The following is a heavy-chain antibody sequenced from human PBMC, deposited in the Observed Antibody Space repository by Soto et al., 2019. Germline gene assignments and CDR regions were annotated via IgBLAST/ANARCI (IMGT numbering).Heavy chain of an antibody. V-gene: IGHV4-34*01. CDR2: ISHSGST. J-gene: IGHJ6*03. Sequence: TLSLTCGVYDDTLSGNYWSWIRQPQGKGLEWIGEISHSGSTNYSPSLKSRVTISVDASKNQFSLKLNSVTAADTATYFCARRPTPQNYYYYMDVWGRGTPVTVSS. CDR3: ARRPTPQNYYYYMDV. CDR1: DDTLSGNY.